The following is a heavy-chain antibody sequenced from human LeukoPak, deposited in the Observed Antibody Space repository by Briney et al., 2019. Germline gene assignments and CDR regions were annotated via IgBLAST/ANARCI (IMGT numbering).Heavy chain of an antibody. D-gene: IGHD6-19*01. V-gene: IGHV3-23*01. CDR2: ISGSGGST. CDR1: GLTFSSYA. CDR3: AKVVGAVAGSYGMDV. Sequence: GGSLRLSCAASGLTFSSYAMSWVRQAPGRGLEWVSAISGSGGSTYYADSVKGRFTISRDNSKNTLYLQMNSLRAEDTAVYYCAKVVGAVAGSYGMDVWGQGTTVTVSS. J-gene: IGHJ6*02.